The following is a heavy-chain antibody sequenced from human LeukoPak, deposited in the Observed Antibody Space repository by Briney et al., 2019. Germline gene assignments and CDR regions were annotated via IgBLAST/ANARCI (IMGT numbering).Heavy chain of an antibody. CDR2: INHSGST. CDR1: GDSPTRSSA. J-gene: IGHJ4*02. CDR3: ARQGSGRRFVY. Sequence: SETPSLTCALPGDSPTRSSAWTWAGRPPGKGLEWIGAINHSGSTYYNPSLKRRLSLSVDKTKNHYSMKLSSVTAADTPVYYCARQGSGRRFVYWGQGTLVTVSS. D-gene: IGHD3-10*01. V-gene: IGHV4-4*02.